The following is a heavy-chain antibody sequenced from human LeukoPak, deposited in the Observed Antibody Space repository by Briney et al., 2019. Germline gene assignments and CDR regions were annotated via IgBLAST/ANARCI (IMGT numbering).Heavy chain of an antibody. V-gene: IGHV4-59*01. J-gene: IGHJ4*02. CDR3: ARENPSGYYNRPIDY. Sequence: SETLSLTCTVSVGSISSYYWSWIRQPPWKGLEWIGDIYYSGSIKYNPSLKSRATMSVDTSKNQFSLKLSSVTAADTAIYYCARENPSGYYNRPIDYWGQGTLVTVSS. D-gene: IGHD3-22*01. CDR1: VGSISSYY. CDR2: IYYSGSI.